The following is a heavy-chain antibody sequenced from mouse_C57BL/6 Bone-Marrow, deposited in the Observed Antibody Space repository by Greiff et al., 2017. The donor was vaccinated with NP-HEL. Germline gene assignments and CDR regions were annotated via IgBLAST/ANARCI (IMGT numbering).Heavy chain of an antibody. J-gene: IGHJ2*01. CDR1: GFTFSSYA. Sequence: EVQLVESGGGLVKPGGSLKLSCAASGFTFSSYAMSWVRQTPEKRLEWVATISDGGSYTYYPDNVKGRFTISRDNAKNNLYLQMSHLKSEDTAMYYCAAMVTNYFDYWGQGTTLTVSS. V-gene: IGHV5-4*01. D-gene: IGHD2-2*01. CDR3: AAMVTNYFDY. CDR2: ISDGGSYT.